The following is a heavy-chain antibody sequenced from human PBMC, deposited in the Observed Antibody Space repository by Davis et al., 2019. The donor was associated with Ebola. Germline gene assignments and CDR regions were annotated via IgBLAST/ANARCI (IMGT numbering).Heavy chain of an antibody. CDR3: ARDQVSPLDY. Sequence: PGGSLRLSCAASGFTVSSNYMSWVRQAPGKGLEWVSYISSSSSTIYYADSVKGRFTISRDNAKNSLYLQMNSLRDEDTAVYYCARDQVSPLDYWGQGTLVTVSS. CDR1: GFTVSSNY. V-gene: IGHV3-48*02. J-gene: IGHJ4*02. CDR2: ISSSSSTI.